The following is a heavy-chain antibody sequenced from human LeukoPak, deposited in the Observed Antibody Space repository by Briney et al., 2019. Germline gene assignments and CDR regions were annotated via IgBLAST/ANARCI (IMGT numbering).Heavy chain of an antibody. D-gene: IGHD3-3*01. J-gene: IGHJ5*02. CDR2: IIPIFGTA. CDR1: GGTFSSYA. CDR3: ARATVYYDFWSGYYSWFDP. V-gene: IGHV1-69*13. Sequence: ASVKVSCKASGGTFSSYAISWVRQAPGQGLEWMGGIIPIFGTANYAQKFQGRVTITADESTSTAYMELSSLRSEDTAVYYCARATVYYDFWSGYYSWFDPWGQGILVTVSS.